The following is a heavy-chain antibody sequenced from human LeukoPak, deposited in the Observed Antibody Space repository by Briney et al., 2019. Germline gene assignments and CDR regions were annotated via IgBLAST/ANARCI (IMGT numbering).Heavy chain of an antibody. CDR1: GFTFSSYA. CDR3: AKQGRFGELEDY. D-gene: IGHD3-10*01. V-gene: IGHV3-48*01. J-gene: IGHJ4*02. Sequence: GGSLRLSCAASGFTFSSYAMSWVRQAPGKGLEWVSHISSDSGAIVYADSVKGRFTISRDNAKNSLYLQMNSLRAEDTAMYYCAKQGRFGELEDYWGQGTLVTVSS. CDR2: ISSDSGAI.